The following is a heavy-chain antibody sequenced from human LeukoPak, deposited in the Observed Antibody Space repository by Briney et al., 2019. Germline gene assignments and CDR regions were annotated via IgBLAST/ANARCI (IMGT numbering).Heavy chain of an antibody. CDR1: GYFISSGYY. CDR2: IYHSGST. D-gene: IGHD1-14*01. J-gene: IGHJ4*02. CDR3: ARVGGEEPRDY. Sequence: PSETLSLTCNVSGYFISSGYYWGWIRQPPGKGLEWIGSIYHSGSTYYSPSLKSRVTMSVDTSKNQFSLKLNSATAADTAVYYCARVGGEEPRDYWGQGTLVTVSS. V-gene: IGHV4-38-2*02.